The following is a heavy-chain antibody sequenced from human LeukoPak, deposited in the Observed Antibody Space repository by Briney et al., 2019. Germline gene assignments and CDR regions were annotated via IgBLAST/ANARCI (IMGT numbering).Heavy chain of an antibody. V-gene: IGHV3-23*01. CDR1: GFTFSNYA. Sequence: GGSLRLSCAASGFTFSNYAMNWVRQAPGKGLEWVSVISGSGGNTYYADSVKGRFTISRDNSKNTLYLQMNSLRAEDTAVYYCAKGSVGIHAFDIWGQGTMVTVSS. CDR3: AKGSVGIHAFDI. CDR2: ISGSGGNT. D-gene: IGHD1-26*01. J-gene: IGHJ3*02.